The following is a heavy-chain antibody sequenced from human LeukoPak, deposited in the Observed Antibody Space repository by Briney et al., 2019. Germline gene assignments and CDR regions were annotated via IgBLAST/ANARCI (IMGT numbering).Heavy chain of an antibody. CDR3: ARVKCGGDCYTFDY. CDR2: TIPIFGTV. CDR1: GGTFSNYA. J-gene: IGHJ4*02. Sequence: SVKVSCKASGGTFSNYAISWVRQAPGQGLEWMGGTIPIFGTVNYGQNFQGRVTITADESTSTAYMELSRLRSDDTAVYYCARVKCGGDCYTFDYWGQGTLVTVSS. D-gene: IGHD2-21*02. V-gene: IGHV1-69*13.